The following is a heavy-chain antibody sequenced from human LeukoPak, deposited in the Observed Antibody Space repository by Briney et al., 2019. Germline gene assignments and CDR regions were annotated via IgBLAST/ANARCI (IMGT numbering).Heavy chain of an antibody. CDR3: ARGRCSGGSCCTLSHIHHY. CDR2: MNPNSGNT. V-gene: IGHV1-8*01. Sequence: ASVKVSCKASGYTFTSYDINWVRQATGQGLEWMGWMNPNSGNTGYAQKFQGRVTMTRNTSISTAYMELSSLRSEDTAVYYCARGRCSGGSCCTLSHIHHYWGQGTLVTVSS. CDR1: GYTFTSYD. D-gene: IGHD2-15*01. J-gene: IGHJ4*02.